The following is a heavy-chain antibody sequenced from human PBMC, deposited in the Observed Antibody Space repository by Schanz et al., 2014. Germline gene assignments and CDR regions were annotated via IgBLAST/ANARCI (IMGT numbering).Heavy chain of an antibody. CDR3: AKEESPPSLVDY. CDR2: ISYDGSNQ. Sequence: QVQLVESGGGVVQPGRSLRLSCAASRFTFSSYTMHWVRQAPGKGLEWVALISYDGSNQYYTDSVKGRFTVSRDNSKNTVYLQMNSLRAEDTAVYYCAKEESPPSLVDYWGQGTLVTVSS. CDR1: RFTFSSYT. V-gene: IGHV3-30*04. J-gene: IGHJ4*02.